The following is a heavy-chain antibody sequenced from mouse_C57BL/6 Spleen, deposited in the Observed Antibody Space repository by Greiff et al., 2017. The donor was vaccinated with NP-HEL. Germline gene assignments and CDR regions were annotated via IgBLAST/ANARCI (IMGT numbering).Heavy chain of an antibody. V-gene: IGHV1-15*01. CDR3: TRNGLRFDY. J-gene: IGHJ2*01. CDR2: IDPETGGT. Sequence: VQLQQSGAELVRPGASVTLSCKASGYTFTDYEMHWVKQTPVHGLEWIGAIDPETGGTAYNQKFKGKAILTADKSSSTAYMELRSLTSEDSAVYYCTRNGLRFDYWGQGTTLTVSS. CDR1: GYTFTDYE. D-gene: IGHD2-2*01.